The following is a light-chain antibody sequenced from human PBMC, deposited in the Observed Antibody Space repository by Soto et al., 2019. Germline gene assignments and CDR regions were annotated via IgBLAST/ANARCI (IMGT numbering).Light chain of an antibody. Sequence: DIQLTQSPSFLSASVRDRVTITCRASQVISSDLAWYQQKAGKAPKLLIYDVSSLQRGVPLRFSGRGSGTEFTLTISSLQPEDFATYYCQQLKSYPLTFGQGTRLEIK. CDR3: QQLKSYPLT. CDR2: DVS. CDR1: QVISSD. J-gene: IGKJ5*01. V-gene: IGKV1-9*01.